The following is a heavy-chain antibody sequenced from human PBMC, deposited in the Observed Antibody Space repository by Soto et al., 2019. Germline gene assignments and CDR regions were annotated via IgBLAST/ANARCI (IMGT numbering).Heavy chain of an antibody. CDR3: ARDEGGVVVPAASSMDV. J-gene: IGHJ6*02. D-gene: IGHD2-2*01. CDR1: GYTFTGYY. V-gene: IGHV1-2*02. CDR2: INPNSGGT. Sequence: ASVNVSCKSSGYTFTGYYIHWGRQAPGQGLEWMGWINPNSGGTNYAQKFQGRVTMTRDTSISTAYMELSRLRSDDTAVYYCARDEGGVVVPAASSMDVWGQGTTVTVSS.